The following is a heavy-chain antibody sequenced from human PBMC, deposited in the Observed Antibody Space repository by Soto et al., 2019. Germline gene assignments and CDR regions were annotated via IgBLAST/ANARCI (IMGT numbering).Heavy chain of an antibody. CDR3: VSVVAIPGYPDN. Sequence: QVQLVQSGAEVRQPASSVKVSCKTSGGTFSSYAISWVRQAPGQGLEWMGGIVPIVDTSTYAQKFQGRVKITADEATSTVYMELSSRRSDDTAVYYCVSVVAIPGYPDNWGQGTLVTVSS. V-gene: IGHV1-69*12. CDR2: IVPIVDTS. CDR1: GGTFSSYA. J-gene: IGHJ4*02. D-gene: IGHD5-12*01.